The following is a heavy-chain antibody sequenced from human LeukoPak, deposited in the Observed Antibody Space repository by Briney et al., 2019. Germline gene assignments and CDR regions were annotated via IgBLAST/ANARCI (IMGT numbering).Heavy chain of an antibody. CDR1: GFTFSSFG. CDR3: ARYRVGVLQDFDS. Sequence: GALRLSCAASGFTFSSFGMSWVRQAPGKGLEWVSAISGGADSTFYADSVKGRFTISRDNSKNTLYLQMNTLRTDDTAVYYCARYRVGVLQDFDSWGQGTVVTVSS. CDR2: ISGGADST. D-gene: IGHD2-8*01. J-gene: IGHJ4*02. V-gene: IGHV3-23*01.